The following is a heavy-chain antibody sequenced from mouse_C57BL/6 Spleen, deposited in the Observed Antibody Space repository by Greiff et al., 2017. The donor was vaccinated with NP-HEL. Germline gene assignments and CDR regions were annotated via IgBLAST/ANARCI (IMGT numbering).Heavy chain of an antibody. CDR3: ARFRRRGAMDY. CDR1: GFTFTDYY. J-gene: IGHJ4*01. Sequence: EVQLVESGGGLVQPGGSLSLSCAASGFTFTDYYMSWVRQPPGKALEWLGFIRNKANGYTTEYSASVKGRFTISRDNSQSILYLQMNALRAEDSATYYCARFRRRGAMDYWGQGTSVTVSS. CDR2: IRNKANGYTT. V-gene: IGHV7-3*01. D-gene: IGHD2-12*01.